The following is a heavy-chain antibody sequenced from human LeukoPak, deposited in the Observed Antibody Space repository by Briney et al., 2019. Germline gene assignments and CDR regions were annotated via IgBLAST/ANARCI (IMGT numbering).Heavy chain of an antibody. J-gene: IGHJ5*02. V-gene: IGHV1-2*02. Sequence: GASVKVSCKASGYTFTGYYMHWVRQAPGQGLEWMGWTNPNSGGTNYAQKFQGRVTTTRDTSISTAYMELSRLRSDDTAVYYCASSSSRYNWFDPWGQGTLVTVSS. CDR3: ASSSSRYNWFDP. D-gene: IGHD6-6*01. CDR2: TNPNSGGT. CDR1: GYTFTGYY.